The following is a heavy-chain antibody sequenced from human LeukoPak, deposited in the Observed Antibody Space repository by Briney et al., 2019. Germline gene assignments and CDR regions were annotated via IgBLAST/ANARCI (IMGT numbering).Heavy chain of an antibody. J-gene: IGHJ4*02. CDR3: ARDSTDYGDYGY. V-gene: IGHV3-74*01. CDR1: GFTFSSYW. D-gene: IGHD4-17*01. Sequence: GGSLRLPCAASGFTFSSYWMHWVRHAPGKGLVWVSRIDSDGSSTNYADSVKGRFTISRDNAKSTLYLQMNSLRAEDTAVYYCARDSTDYGDYGYWGQGTLVTVSS. CDR2: IDSDGSST.